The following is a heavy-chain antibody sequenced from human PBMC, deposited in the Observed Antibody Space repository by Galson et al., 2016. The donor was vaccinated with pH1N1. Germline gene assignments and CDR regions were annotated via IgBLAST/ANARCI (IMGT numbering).Heavy chain of an antibody. V-gene: IGHV5-51*01. D-gene: IGHD3-3*01. J-gene: IGHJ4*02. CDR3: ARQPNTMTTIDF. CDR2: IFPGDSDT. CDR1: GYSFTSCW. Sequence: QSEAEVKKPGESLKISCEASGYSFTSCWIGWVRQMPGKGLEWMGIIFPGDSDTRYSPSFQGQVTISADKSINTAYLQWTSLKASDTAMYFCARQPNTMTTIDFWGQGTLVTVSS.